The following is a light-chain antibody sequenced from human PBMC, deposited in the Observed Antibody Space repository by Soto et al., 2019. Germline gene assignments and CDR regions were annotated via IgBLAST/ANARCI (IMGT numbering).Light chain of an antibody. J-gene: IGKJ3*01. CDR3: QQYNNWPS. Sequence: EVVMTQSPATLSVFPGESATLSCGASQSVSSRLAWYQQKPGQAPRLLIYSASTRATGIPARFSGSGSGTEFTLTISSLQSEDFAVYYCQQYNNWPSFGPGTKVDIK. V-gene: IGKV3-15*01. CDR1: QSVSSR. CDR2: SAS.